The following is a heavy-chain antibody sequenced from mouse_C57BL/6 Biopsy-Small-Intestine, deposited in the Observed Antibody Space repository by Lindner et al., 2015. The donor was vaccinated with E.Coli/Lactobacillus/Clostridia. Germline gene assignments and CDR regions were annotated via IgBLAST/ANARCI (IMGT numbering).Heavy chain of an antibody. CDR2: INPNYGTT. V-gene: IGHV1-39*01. CDR3: AREGVYVPYAMDY. J-gene: IGHJ4*01. Sequence: VQLQESGAELVRPGTSVKMSCKASGYSFTDYNMNWVKQSNGKSLEWIGVINPNYGTTSYNQKFKGKATLTVDQSSSTAYMQLNSLTSEDSAVYYCAREGVYVPYAMDYWGQGTSVTVSS. D-gene: IGHD1-1*01. CDR1: GYSFTDYN.